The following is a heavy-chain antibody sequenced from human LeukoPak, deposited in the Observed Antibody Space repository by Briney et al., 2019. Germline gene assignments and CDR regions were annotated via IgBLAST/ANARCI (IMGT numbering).Heavy chain of an antibody. CDR2: IKSKTDSGTT. CDR3: TTGTWIQLWLADY. D-gene: IGHD5-18*01. Sequence: GGSLSLSCAASGFTFSNACMTWVRQAPGKGLEWVGHIKSKTDSGTTDYAAPVKGRFTISRDDSKNTLYLQMNSLKTEDTAVYYCTTGTWIQLWLADYWGQGTLVTVSS. CDR1: GFTFSNAC. J-gene: IGHJ4*02. V-gene: IGHV3-15*01.